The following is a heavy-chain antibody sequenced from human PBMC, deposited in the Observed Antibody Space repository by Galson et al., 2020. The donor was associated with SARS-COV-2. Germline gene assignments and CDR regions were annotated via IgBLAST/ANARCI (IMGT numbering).Heavy chain of an antibody. Sequence: GGSLRLSCAASGINFSNHTMAWVRQAPGKGLEWVSGISSTSAHLHYADSVQGRFTISRENAKNSVYLEMNSLRVDDTAVYYCVRDIRGFRGLDVWGQGTTVTVS. V-gene: IGHV3-21*01. J-gene: IGHJ6*02. D-gene: IGHD3-10*01. CDR1: GINFSNHT. CDR3: VRDIRGFRGLDV. CDR2: ISSTSAHL.